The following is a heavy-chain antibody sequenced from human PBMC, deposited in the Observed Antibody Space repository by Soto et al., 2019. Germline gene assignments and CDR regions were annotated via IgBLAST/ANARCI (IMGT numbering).Heavy chain of an antibody. CDR2: ISYDGSNK. J-gene: IGHJ5*02. CDR1: GFTFSSYG. Sequence: SLRLSCAASGFTFSSYGMHWVRQAPGKGLEWVAVISYDGSNKYYADSVKGRFTISRDNSKNTLYLQMNSLRAEDTAVYYCAKDRSWFGDNWFDPWGQGTLVTVSS. CDR3: AKDRSWFGDNWFDP. D-gene: IGHD3-10*01. V-gene: IGHV3-30*18.